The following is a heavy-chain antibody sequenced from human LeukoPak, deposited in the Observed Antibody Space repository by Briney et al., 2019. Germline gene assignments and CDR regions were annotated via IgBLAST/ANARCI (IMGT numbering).Heavy chain of an antibody. CDR3: ARLPLFDCTTARCYSGWFDP. V-gene: IGHV4-39*01. J-gene: IGHJ5*02. CDR1: GDSFSSSSYY. Sequence: SETLSLTCTVSGDSFSSSSYYWGWIRQPPGKGLEWIGSIYYRGNTYYNPSLKSRVTISIDTSKNQFSLNLSSVTAADTAVYYCARLPLFDCTTARCYSGWFDPWGQGTLVTASS. D-gene: IGHD2-2*01. CDR2: IYYRGNT.